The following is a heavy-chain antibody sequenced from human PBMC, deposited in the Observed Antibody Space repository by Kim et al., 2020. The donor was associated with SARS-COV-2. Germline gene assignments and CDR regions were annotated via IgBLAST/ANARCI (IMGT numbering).Heavy chain of an antibody. D-gene: IGHD6-19*01. Sequence: SLKSRFPISVDTSKNQFSLKLSSVTAADTAVYYCARRQKKGAGKMAWFDYWGQGTLVTVSS. V-gene: IGHV4-39*01. CDR3: ARRQKKGAGKMAWFDY. J-gene: IGHJ4*02.